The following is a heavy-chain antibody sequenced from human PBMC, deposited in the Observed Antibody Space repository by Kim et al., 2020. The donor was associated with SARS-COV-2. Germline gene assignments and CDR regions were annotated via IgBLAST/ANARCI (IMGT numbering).Heavy chain of an antibody. V-gene: IGHV4-39*07. CDR3: ARVRPAFDI. CDR2: GRT. J-gene: IGHJ3*02. D-gene: IGHD6-6*01. Sequence: GRTYYNPSIKSRVTISVDTSKNQFSLKLSSVTAADTAVYYCARVRPAFDIWGQGTMVTVSS.